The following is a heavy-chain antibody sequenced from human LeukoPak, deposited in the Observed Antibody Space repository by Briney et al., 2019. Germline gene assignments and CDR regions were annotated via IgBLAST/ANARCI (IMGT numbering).Heavy chain of an antibody. D-gene: IGHD6-13*01. CDR3: ARDMRPYSSSWYEALYAFDI. J-gene: IGHJ3*02. CDR1: GFTFSDYY. V-gene: IGHV3-11*01. CDR2: ISSSGSTI. Sequence: GGSLRLSCAASGFTFSDYYMSWIRQAPGKGLEWVSYISSSGSTIYYADSVEGRFTISRDNAKNSLYLQMNSLRAEDTAVYYCARDMRPYSSSWYEALYAFDIWGQGTMVTVSS.